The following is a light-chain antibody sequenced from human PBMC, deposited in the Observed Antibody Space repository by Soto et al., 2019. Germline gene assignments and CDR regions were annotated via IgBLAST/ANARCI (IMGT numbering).Light chain of an antibody. CDR3: QQYNNYGWT. Sequence: DLQMTQSPSTLSASVGDRVTITCRASQIISSWLAWYQQKPGKAPKLLIYRASTLESGVPSRFSGSGSGTEFTLTISSLQPDDFATYYCQQYNNYGWTFGQGTKVEIK. CDR1: QIISSW. CDR2: RAS. J-gene: IGKJ1*01. V-gene: IGKV1-5*03.